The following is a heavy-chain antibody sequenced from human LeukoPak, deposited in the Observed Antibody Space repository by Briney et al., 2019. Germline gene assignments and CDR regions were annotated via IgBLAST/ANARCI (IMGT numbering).Heavy chain of an antibody. CDR1: GYTFTSYY. CDR2: INPSGGST. Sequence: ASVKVSCKASGYTFTSYYMHWVRQAPGQGLEWMGIINPSGGSTSYAQKFQGRVTMTRDTSTSTVYMELSSLRSEDTAVYCCARDQSIAAAGSWFDPWGQGTLVTVSS. J-gene: IGHJ5*02. CDR3: ARDQSIAAAGSWFDP. D-gene: IGHD6-13*01. V-gene: IGHV1-46*01.